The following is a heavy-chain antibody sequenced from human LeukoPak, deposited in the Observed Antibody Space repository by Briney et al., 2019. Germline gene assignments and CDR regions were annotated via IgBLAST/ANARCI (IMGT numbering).Heavy chain of an antibody. CDR2: IYYSGST. Sequence: SETLSLTCTVSGVSISSYYWSWLRQPPGKGLEWIGHIYYSGSTTYNPSLKSRVTISVDTSKNQFSLNLSSVTAADTAVYYCARGFGSPDYWGQGTLVTVPS. V-gene: IGHV4-59*01. D-gene: IGHD3-16*01. J-gene: IGHJ4*02. CDR1: GVSISSYY. CDR3: ARGFGSPDY.